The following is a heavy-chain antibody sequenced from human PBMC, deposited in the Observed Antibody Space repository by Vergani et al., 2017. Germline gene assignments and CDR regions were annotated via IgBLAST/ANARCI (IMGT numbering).Heavy chain of an antibody. CDR1: DSSIMTNPY. Sequence: QVQLQESGPGLVKPSETLTLTCDVSDSSIMTNPYWGWFRQSPGKGLEWIGCIHHSGDTHYNSSLKSRVSISIVSSSKFSLSLTSVTAADTAIYYCERQRGSGGFFPSSYFYGMDVLGHGTTVTVSS. CDR3: ERQRGSGGFFPSSYFYGMDV. J-gene: IGHJ6*01. CDR2: IHHSGDT. D-gene: IGHD3-10*01. V-gene: IGHV4-38-2*01.